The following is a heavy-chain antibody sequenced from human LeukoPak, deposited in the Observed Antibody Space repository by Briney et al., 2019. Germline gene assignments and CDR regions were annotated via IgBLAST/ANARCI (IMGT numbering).Heavy chain of an antibody. CDR2: IYYTGNT. CDR3: ARGTMVRGVIILSYYFDY. D-gene: IGHD3-10*01. CDR1: GGSISGSGSY. V-gene: IGHV4-39*01. J-gene: IGHJ4*02. Sequence: PSETLSLTCTVSGGSISGSGSYWAWIRQPPGKGLEWIGSIYYTGNTYYNPSLKSRVTISVDTSKSQFSLKLSSVTAADTAVYYCARGTMVRGVIILSYYFDYSGQGTLVTVSS.